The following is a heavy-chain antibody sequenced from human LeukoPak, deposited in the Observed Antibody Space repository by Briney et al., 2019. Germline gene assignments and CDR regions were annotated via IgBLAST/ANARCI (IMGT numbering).Heavy chain of an antibody. V-gene: IGHV3-7*01. Sequence: TGGTLRLSCAVSGFTISNYWMSWVRQAPGKGLEWVATIKQDGSAEFYVDSVKGRFTISRDSAKNSLYLQMNSLRDDGTAVYYCARDLFDYWGQGTLVTVSS. CDR1: GFTISNYW. CDR3: ARDLFDY. J-gene: IGHJ4*02. CDR2: IKQDGSAE.